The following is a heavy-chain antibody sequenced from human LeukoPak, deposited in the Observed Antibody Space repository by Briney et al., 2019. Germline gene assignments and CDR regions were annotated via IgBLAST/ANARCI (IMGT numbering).Heavy chain of an antibody. Sequence: SETLSLTCSVSGGSISSGGYYWSWLRQHPGKGLEWIGYIYYSGSTYYNPSLKSRVTISVDTSKNQFSLKLSSVTAADTAVYYCARDRGGSGYDLYYYYGMDVWGQGTTVTVSS. D-gene: IGHD5-12*01. CDR2: IYYSGST. J-gene: IGHJ6*02. CDR3: ARDRGGSGYDLYYYYGMDV. CDR1: GGSISSGGYY. V-gene: IGHV4-31*03.